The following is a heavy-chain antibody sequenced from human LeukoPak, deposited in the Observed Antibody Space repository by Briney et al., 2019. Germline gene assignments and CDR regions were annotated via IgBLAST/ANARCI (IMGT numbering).Heavy chain of an antibody. CDR2: INPYNGKT. CDR3: ARDKSGYDFPYYYDH. J-gene: IGHJ4*02. CDR1: DYTLISYA. V-gene: IGHV1-18*04. D-gene: IGHD5-12*01. Sequence: EASVKVSCKASDYTLISYAISWVRQPPGQGLEWMGWINPYNGKTRYAQNLQDRVIMTTDTATSTAYMELRSLRSDDTAVYYCARDKSGYDFPYYYDHWGQGTLVTVSS.